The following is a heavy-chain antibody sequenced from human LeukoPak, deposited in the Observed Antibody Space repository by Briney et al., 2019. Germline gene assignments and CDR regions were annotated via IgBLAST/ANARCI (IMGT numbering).Heavy chain of an antibody. J-gene: IGHJ6*02. Sequence: GGSLRLSCAASGFTFSSYAMSWVRQAPGKGLEWVSVIYSGGSTYYADSVKGRFTISRDNSKNTLYLQMNSLRAEDTAVYYCASSVVPAAIEGYYYYYGMDVWGQGTTVTVSS. V-gene: IGHV3-53*01. CDR1: GFTFSSYA. CDR3: ASSVVPAAIEGYYYYYGMDV. CDR2: IYSGGST. D-gene: IGHD2-2*02.